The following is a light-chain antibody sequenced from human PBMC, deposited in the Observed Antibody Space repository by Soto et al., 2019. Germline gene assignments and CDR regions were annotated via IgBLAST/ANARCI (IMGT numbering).Light chain of an antibody. CDR2: DNN. V-gene: IGLV1-51*01. J-gene: IGLJ2*01. CDR3: GAWDSSLHAGV. Sequence: QSVLTQPPSVSAAPGQKVTISCSGSNSNIGNNYVSRYQQFPGTAPKVLIYDNNKRPSGIPDRFSGSKSATSATLVITGLQTGDEADYYCGAWDSSLHAGVFGGGTKLTVL. CDR1: NSNIGNNY.